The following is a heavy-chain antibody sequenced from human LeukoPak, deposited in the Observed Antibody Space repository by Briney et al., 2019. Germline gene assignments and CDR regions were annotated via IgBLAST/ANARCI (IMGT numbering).Heavy chain of an antibody. D-gene: IGHD6-19*01. J-gene: IGHJ4*02. Sequence: GGSPRLSCVASGFTFTDYSMIWVRQAPGKGLEWVSYISSSASTIYYADSVKGRFTISRDNAKNSLYLQMNSLRAEDTAVYYCARVAYSSGWYVKYYFDYWGQGTLVTVSS. V-gene: IGHV3-11*01. CDR2: ISSSASTI. CDR1: GFTFTDYS. CDR3: ARVAYSSGWYVKYYFDY.